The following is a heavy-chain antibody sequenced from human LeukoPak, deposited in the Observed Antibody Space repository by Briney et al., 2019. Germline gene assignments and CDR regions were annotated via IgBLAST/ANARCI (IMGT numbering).Heavy chain of an antibody. D-gene: IGHD2-2*03. CDR2: IYYSGST. J-gene: IGHJ4*02. Sequence: PSGTLSLTCTVSGGSISSYYWSWIRQPPGKGLEWIGYIYYSGSTNYNPSLKSRVTISVDTSKNQFSLKLSSVTAADTAVYYCARVGYCSSTSCYAGGYFDYWGQGTLVTVSS. CDR1: GGSISSYY. CDR3: ARVGYCSSTSCYAGGYFDY. V-gene: IGHV4-59*01.